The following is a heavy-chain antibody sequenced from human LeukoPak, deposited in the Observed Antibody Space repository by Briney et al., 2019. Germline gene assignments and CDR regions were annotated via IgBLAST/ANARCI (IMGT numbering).Heavy chain of an antibody. CDR1: GFTFSSYA. J-gene: IGHJ4*02. V-gene: IGHV3-23*01. Sequence: SGGSLRLSCAASGFTFSSYAMSWVRQAPGKGLEWVSAISGSGGSTYYADSVKGRFTISRDNSKNTLYLQMNSLRAEDTAVYYCARPRGHDYGDLYYFDYWGQGTLVTVSS. D-gene: IGHD4-17*01. CDR2: ISGSGGST. CDR3: ARPRGHDYGDLYYFDY.